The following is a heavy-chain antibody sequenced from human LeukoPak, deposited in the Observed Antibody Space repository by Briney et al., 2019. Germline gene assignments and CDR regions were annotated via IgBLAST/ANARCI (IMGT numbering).Heavy chain of an antibody. CDR3: ASPRGGNGAFDI. J-gene: IGHJ3*02. D-gene: IGHD1-1*01. CDR1: GFTFSSYS. V-gene: IGHV3-21*01. Sequence: GGSLGLSCAASGFTFSSYSMNWVRQAPGKGLEWVSSISSSSSYIYYADSVKGRFTISRDNAKNSLYLQMNSLRAEDTAVYYCASPRGGNGAFDIWGQGTMVTVSS. CDR2: ISSSSSYI.